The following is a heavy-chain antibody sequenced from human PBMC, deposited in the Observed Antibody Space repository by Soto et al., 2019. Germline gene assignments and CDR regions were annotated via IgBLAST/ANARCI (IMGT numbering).Heavy chain of an antibody. V-gene: IGHV3-30-3*01. CDR1: GFTFSSYA. CDR3: ARLVGATTLYGFDY. Sequence: QVQLVESGGGVVQPGRSLRLSCAASGFTFSSYAMHWVRQAPGKGLGWVAVISYDGSNKYYADSVKGRFTISRDNSKNTLYLQMNSLRAEDTAVYYCARLVGATTLYGFDYWGQGTLVTVSS. CDR2: ISYDGSNK. J-gene: IGHJ4*02. D-gene: IGHD1-26*01.